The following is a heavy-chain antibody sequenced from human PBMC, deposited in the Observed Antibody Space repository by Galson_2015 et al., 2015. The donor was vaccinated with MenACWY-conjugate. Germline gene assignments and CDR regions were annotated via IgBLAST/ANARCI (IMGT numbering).Heavy chain of an antibody. J-gene: IGHJ5*02. CDR3: AKDYCRGDSCYWFDP. Sequence: SLRLSCAASGFTVSDYGMHWVRQAPGKGLEWVTFIRDDGTTKYYADSVKGRFTISRDTSKNTVDLQMNSLRAEDTAVYYCAKDYCRGDSCYWFDPW. CDR2: IRDDGTTK. CDR1: GFTVSDYG. D-gene: IGHD2-15*01. V-gene: IGHV3-30*02.